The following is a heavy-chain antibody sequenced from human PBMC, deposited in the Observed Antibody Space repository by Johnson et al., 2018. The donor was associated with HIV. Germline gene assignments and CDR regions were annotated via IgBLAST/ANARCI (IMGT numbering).Heavy chain of an antibody. D-gene: IGHD3-22*01. CDR2: LSYDGSNK. J-gene: IGHJ3*02. V-gene: IGHV3-30*04. CDR1: GFTFSNYA. Sequence: VQLVESGGGVVQPGRSVRLSCTASGFTFSNYAMHWVRQAPGKGLEWVTVLSYDGSNKYYAESVKGRFTISRVNSKNTLYLQMNSLRVEDTGVYRGARGGAYHYDSGGPQGTFDIWGPGTIVTVSS. CDR3: ARGGAYHYDSGGPQGTFDI.